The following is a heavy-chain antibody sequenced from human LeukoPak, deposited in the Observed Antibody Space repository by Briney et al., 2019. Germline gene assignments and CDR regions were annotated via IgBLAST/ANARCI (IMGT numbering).Heavy chain of an antibody. Sequence: GGSLRLSCAASGFTFSIYAMSWVRQAPGKGLEWVSSISSKGELTFYADSVKGRFTISRYNSESTLYLQMNILRAEDTAIYYCTRDRPNYYGSDGHYYRRNGDYWGQGTLVTVSS. D-gene: IGHD3-22*01. CDR2: ISSKGELT. V-gene: IGHV3-23*01. CDR3: TRDRPNYYGSDGHYYRRNGDY. J-gene: IGHJ4*02. CDR1: GFTFSIYA.